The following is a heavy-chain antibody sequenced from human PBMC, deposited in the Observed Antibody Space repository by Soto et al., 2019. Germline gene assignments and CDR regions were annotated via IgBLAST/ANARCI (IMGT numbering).Heavy chain of an antibody. V-gene: IGHV4-4*02. Sequence: SETLSLTCAVSGGAISLGNWWSWVRQPPGKGLEWIGEIYHSGSTNYKSSLKSRVSISVDTSNNQFSLKLSSVTAADTAVYYCARSIRGGYHYYYYGLDVCGQRTTVTVSS. CDR3: ARSIRGGYHYYYYGLDV. D-gene: IGHD3-16*02. CDR1: GGAISLGNW. CDR2: IYHSGST. J-gene: IGHJ6*02.